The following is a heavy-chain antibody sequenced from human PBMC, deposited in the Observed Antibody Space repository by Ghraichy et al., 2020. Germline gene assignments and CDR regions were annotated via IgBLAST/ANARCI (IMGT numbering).Heavy chain of an antibody. CDR2: IYYSGST. J-gene: IGHJ4*02. CDR1: GGSISSYY. CDR3: ARKSPRRLQPFDY. Sequence: SETLSLTCTVSGGSISSYYWSWIRQPPGKGLEWIGYIYYSGSTNYNPSLKSRVTISVDTSKNQFSLKLSSVTAADTAVYYCARKSPRRLQPFDYWGQGTLVTVSS. V-gene: IGHV4-59*01. D-gene: IGHD2-21*01.